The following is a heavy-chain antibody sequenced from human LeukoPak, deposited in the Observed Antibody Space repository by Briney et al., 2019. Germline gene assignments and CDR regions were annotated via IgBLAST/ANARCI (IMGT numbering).Heavy chain of an antibody. CDR2: ISGSGGST. Sequence: GGPLRLSCAASGFTFSSYAMSWVRQAPGKGLEWVSAISGSGGSTYYADSVKGRFTISRDNSKNTLYLQMNSLRAEDTAVYYCARSGYCSSTSCTPLDYWGQGTLVTVSS. CDR1: GFTFSSYA. CDR3: ARSGYCSSTSCTPLDY. J-gene: IGHJ4*02. D-gene: IGHD2-2*01. V-gene: IGHV3-23*01.